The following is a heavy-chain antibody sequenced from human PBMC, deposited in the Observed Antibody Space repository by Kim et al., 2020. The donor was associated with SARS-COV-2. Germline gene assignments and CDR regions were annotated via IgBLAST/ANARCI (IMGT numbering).Heavy chain of an antibody. V-gene: IGHV3-33*08. CDR1: GFIFSRRP. CDR2: IWFDGTRE. Sequence: GGSLRLSFASSGFIFSRRPMHWVRQAPGKGLEWVAIIWFDGTREYYADSVKGRFTISRDNVANTLYLQILSLRVDDTAVYYCARDVFGSIDHWGQGTLVTVSS. CDR3: ARDVFGSIDH. J-gene: IGHJ4*02. D-gene: IGHD3-10*01.